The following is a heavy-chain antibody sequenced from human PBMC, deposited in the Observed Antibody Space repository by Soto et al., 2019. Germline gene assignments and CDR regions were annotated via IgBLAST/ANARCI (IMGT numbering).Heavy chain of an antibody. D-gene: IGHD6-13*01. J-gene: IGHJ4*02. Sequence: QVQLVQSGAEVKKPGSSVKVSCKASGGTFSSYAISWVRQAPGQGLEWMGGIIPIFGTANYAQKCQGRVTLTADESTSTAYMELSSLRSEDTAVYYCARVTSSSWYYCDYWGQGTLVTVSS. CDR3: ARVTSSSWYYCDY. V-gene: IGHV1-69*01. CDR1: GGTFSSYA. CDR2: IIPIFGTA.